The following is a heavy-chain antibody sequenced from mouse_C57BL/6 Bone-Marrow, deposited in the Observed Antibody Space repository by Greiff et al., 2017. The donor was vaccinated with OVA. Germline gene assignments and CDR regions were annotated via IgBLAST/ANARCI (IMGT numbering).Heavy chain of an antibody. J-gene: IGHJ2*01. V-gene: IGHV5-12*01. CDR1: GFTFSDYY. CDR3: ARHEGNEGYFDY. Sequence: EVHLVESGGGLVQPGGSLKLSCAASGFTFSDYYMYWVRQTPEKRLEWVAYISNGGGSTYSPDTVKGRFTISRDNAKNTLYLQMSRLKSEDTAMYYCARHEGNEGYFDYWGQGTTLTVSS. CDR2: ISNGGGST.